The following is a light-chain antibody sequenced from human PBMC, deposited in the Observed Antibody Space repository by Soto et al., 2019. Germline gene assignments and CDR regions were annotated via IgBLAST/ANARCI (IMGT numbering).Light chain of an antibody. CDR3: TSYTSSNTYV. V-gene: IGLV2-14*01. Sequence: QSALTQPASVSGSPGQSITISCTGTSSDVGGYNYVSWYQQHPGKAPKLMIYDVSNRPSGISNRFSGSKSGITASLTISGLLPEDEADYYCTSYTSSNTYVFGTGT. CDR2: DVS. CDR1: SSDVGGYNY. J-gene: IGLJ1*01.